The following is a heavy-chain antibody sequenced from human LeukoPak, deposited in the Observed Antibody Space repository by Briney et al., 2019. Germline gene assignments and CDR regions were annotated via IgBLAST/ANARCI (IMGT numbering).Heavy chain of an antibody. Sequence: SGPTLVNPTQTLTLTCTFSGFSLSTSGVGVGWIRQPPGKALEWLALIYWDVHKRYSPSLKIRLTITKDTSKTQVVLTMTNMDPVDTATYYCAHIGPPSIAAPGVYWGQGTLVTVSS. CDR2: IYWDVHK. CDR1: GFSLSTSGVG. V-gene: IGHV2-5*02. D-gene: IGHD6-6*01. J-gene: IGHJ4*02. CDR3: AHIGPPSIAAPGVY.